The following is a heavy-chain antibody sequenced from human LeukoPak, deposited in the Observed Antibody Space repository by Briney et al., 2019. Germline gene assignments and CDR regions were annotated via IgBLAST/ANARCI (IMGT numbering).Heavy chain of an antibody. CDR1: GGSISSYY. Sequence: SETLSLTCTVSGGSISSYYWSWIRQPAGKGLEWIGRIYTSGSTNYNPSLKSRVTMSVDTSKNQFSLKLSSVTAADTAVYYCARVTVGGLRRKLQSDYWGQGTLVTVSS. CDR2: IYTSGST. J-gene: IGHJ4*02. D-gene: IGHD1-26*01. CDR3: ARVTVGGLRRKLQSDY. V-gene: IGHV4-4*07.